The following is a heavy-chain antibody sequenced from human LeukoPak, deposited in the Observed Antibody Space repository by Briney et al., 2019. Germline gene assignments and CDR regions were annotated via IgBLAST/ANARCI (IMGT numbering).Heavy chain of an antibody. V-gene: IGHV1-8*01. D-gene: IGHD3-10*01. Sequence: ASVKVSCKASGYTFTSYDINWVRQATGQGLEWMGWMNPNSGNTGYAQKFQGRVTMTRNTSISTAYMELSSLRSEDTAVYYCARGELLWFGELYCGMDVWGQGTTVTVSS. CDR2: MNPNSGNT. J-gene: IGHJ6*02. CDR3: ARGELLWFGELYCGMDV. CDR1: GYTFTSYD.